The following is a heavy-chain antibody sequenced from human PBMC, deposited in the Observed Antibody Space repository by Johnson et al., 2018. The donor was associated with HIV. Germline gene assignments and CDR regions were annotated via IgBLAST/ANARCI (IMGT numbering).Heavy chain of an antibody. D-gene: IGHD4-17*01. CDR2: IYSGGST. J-gene: IGHJ3*02. V-gene: IGHV3-66*02. CDR3: AREGGGHDYGDRDAFDI. Sequence: VQLVESGGGLVQPGGSLRLSCAASGFTVSSNYMSWVRQAPGKGLEWVSVIYSGGSTYYADSVKCRCTISRDNSKNTLHLQMKSLRAEDTAVYFCAREGGGHDYGDRDAFDIWGQGTMVTVSS. CDR1: GFTVSSNY.